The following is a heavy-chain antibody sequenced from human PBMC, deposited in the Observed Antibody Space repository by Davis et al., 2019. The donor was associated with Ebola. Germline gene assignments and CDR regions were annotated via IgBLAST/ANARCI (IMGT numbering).Heavy chain of an antibody. CDR1: GYTFTSYY. V-gene: IGHV1-46*01. CDR3: ARDRDAYSNYYYGMDV. J-gene: IGHJ6*02. CDR2: INPSGGST. D-gene: IGHD4-11*01. Sequence: ASVKVSCKASGYTFTSYYMHWVRQAPGQGLERMGIINPSGGSTSYAQKFQGRVTMTRDTSTSTVYMELSSLRSEDTAVYYCARDRDAYSNYYYGMDVWGQGTTVTVSS.